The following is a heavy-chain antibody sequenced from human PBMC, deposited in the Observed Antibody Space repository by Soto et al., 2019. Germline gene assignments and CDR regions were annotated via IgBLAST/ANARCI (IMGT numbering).Heavy chain of an antibody. D-gene: IGHD2-2*01. J-gene: IGHJ5*02. V-gene: IGHV4-61*01. CDR2: IYYSGST. CDR1: GGSVRSGSYY. CDR3: ARYQYWFDP. Sequence: SETLSLTCSVSGGSVRSGSYYWTWIRQPPGKGLEWIGYIYYSGSTNYNPSLKSRVTISVDTSKNQFSLKLSSVTAADTAVYYCARYQYWFDPWGQGTLVTVSS.